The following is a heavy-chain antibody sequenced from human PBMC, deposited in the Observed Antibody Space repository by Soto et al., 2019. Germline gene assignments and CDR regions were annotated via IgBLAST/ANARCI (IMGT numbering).Heavy chain of an antibody. CDR1: GYTFTACG. J-gene: IGHJ4*02. V-gene: IGHV1-18*01. D-gene: IGHD3-22*01. Sequence: ASVKVSCKTSGYTFTACGLAWLRQAPGQRPEWMGWVSTNDDRTNYAQKFQGRVTMTTDRSTTTTYMELRSLRADDTAVYYCTRELNTESSAYYSFAYWGQGTLVTVSS. CDR3: TRELNTESSAYYSFAY. CDR2: VSTNDDRT.